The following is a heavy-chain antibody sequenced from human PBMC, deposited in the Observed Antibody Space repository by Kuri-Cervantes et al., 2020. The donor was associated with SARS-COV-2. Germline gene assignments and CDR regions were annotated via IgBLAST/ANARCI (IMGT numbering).Heavy chain of an antibody. V-gene: IGHV5-51*01. CDR1: GYSFTSYW. Sequence: GESLKISCKGSGYSFTSYWIGWVRQMPGKGLEWMGIIYPGDSDTRYSPSLQGQVTLSADKSIRTAYPQWSSLKASETARSYCAHCSGTSFTPGYWGQGTLVTVSS. D-gene: IGHD2-2*01. J-gene: IGHJ4*02. CDR2: IYPGDSDT. CDR3: AHCSGTSFTPGY.